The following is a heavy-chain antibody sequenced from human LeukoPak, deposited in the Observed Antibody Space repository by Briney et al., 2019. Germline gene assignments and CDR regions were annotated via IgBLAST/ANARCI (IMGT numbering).Heavy chain of an antibody. CDR2: IYHSGST. CDR1: GGSITSSNW. J-gene: IGHJ4*02. Sequence: SETLSLTCGVSGGSITSSNWWNWVRQPPGKGLEWIGEIYHSGSTNSNPSLKSRLTISIDKSKNQFSLKLSSVTAADTAVYYCARGSSTTKALFDYWGQGNLGTGSS. CDR3: ARGSSTTKALFDY. V-gene: IGHV4-4*02. D-gene: IGHD6-13*01.